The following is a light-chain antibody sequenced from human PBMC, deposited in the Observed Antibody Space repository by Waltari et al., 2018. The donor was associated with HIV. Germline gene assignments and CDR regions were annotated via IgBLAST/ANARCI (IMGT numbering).Light chain of an antibody. Sequence: DIVMTQSPHSLALSLGERATINCKSSQSLLYSSKNEKFWALYQQKPGHTPQLLIYSASTRGSGVPDRFSGSVSGTDFTLTINSLQSGDVAVYFCQQYYTTPPTFGQGTRVEIK. CDR1: QSLLYSSKNEKF. V-gene: IGKV4-1*01. CDR3: QQYYTTPPT. CDR2: SAS. J-gene: IGKJ1*01.